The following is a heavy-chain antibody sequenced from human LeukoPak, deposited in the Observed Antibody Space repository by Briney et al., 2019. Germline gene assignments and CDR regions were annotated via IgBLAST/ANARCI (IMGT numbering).Heavy chain of an antibody. CDR2: ISDDGSRQ. D-gene: IGHD5-24*01. CDR3: TKDSRWLQLYIRGAFFDL. V-gene: IGHV3-30*01. J-gene: IGHJ4*02. CDR1: GFTFTNYA. Sequence: GGSLRLSCAASGFTFTNYAMHWVRQAPGKGLEWVAVISDDGSRQHYADFSEGRFTISRDNAKNYLYLQMNSLRPEDTALYYCTKDSRWLQLYIRGAFFDLWGQGTLVTVSS.